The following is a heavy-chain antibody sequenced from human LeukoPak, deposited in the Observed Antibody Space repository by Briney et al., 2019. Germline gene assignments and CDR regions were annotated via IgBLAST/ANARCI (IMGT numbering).Heavy chain of an antibody. V-gene: IGHV3-7*03. Sequence: GGSLRLSCAASGFMFSSYWMSWVRQAPGKGLEWVANIKQDGSEKYYVDSVKGRFTISRDNAKNTLYLQMNSLRAEDTAVYYCAKDLPTYYDFWSGYLFDYWGQGTLVTVSS. CDR2: IKQDGSEK. D-gene: IGHD3-3*01. CDR1: GFMFSSYW. J-gene: IGHJ4*02. CDR3: AKDLPTYYDFWSGYLFDY.